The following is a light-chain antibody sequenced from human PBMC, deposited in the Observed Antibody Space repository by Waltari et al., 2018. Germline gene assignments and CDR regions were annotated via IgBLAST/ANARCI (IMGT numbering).Light chain of an antibody. Sequence: QSALTQPASVSGSPGQSITISCTGTSSDVGGYNYVSWYQPHPGKAPKLMIYDVSKPPSGVSNRFSGSKSGNTASLTISGLQAEDEADYYCSSYTSSSTSLYVFGTGTKVTVL. CDR2: DVS. CDR1: SSDVGGYNY. J-gene: IGLJ1*01. V-gene: IGLV2-14*01. CDR3: SSYTSSSTSLYV.